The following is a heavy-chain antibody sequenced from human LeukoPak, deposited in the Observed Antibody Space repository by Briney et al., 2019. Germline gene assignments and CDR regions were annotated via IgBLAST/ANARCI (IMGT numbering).Heavy chain of an antibody. CDR1: GFTFSSYE. V-gene: IGHV3-48*03. J-gene: IGHJ4*02. D-gene: IGHD3-10*01. Sequence: GGSLRLSCAASGFTFSSYEMNWVRQAPGKGLEWVSYISSSGSTIYYADSVKGRFTISRDNAKNSLYLQMNSLRAEDTAVYYCARVWFGELRVPYLWGQGTLVTVSS. CDR3: ARVWFGELRVPYL. CDR2: ISSSGSTI.